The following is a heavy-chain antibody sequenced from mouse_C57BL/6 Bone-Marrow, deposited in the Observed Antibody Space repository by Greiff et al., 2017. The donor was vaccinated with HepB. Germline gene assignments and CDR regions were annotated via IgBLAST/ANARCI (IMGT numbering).Heavy chain of an antibody. CDR1: GFTFSSYA. J-gene: IGHJ3*01. CDR3: TSASISTVVAPFAY. V-gene: IGHV5-9-1*02. CDR2: ISSGGDYI. Sequence: EVNLVESGEGLVKPGGSLKLSCAASGFTFSSYAMSWVRQTPEKRLEWVAYISSGGDYIYYADTVKGRFTISRDNARNTLYLQMSSLKSEDTAMYYCTSASISTVVAPFAYWGQGTLVTVSA. D-gene: IGHD1-1*01.